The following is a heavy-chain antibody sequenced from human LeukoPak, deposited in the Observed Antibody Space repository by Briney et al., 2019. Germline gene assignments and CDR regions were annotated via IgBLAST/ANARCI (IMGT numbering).Heavy chain of an antibody. D-gene: IGHD6-19*01. J-gene: IGHJ2*01. Sequence: PSETLSLTCIVSGGSVSSYYWSWIRQPPGQGLEWIGYIYSSESTSYNPSLESRVTMSVDTSKNQFFLKLSSVTAADTAVYYCARFHSGPSGWYVLWYFELWGRGALVTVTS. CDR3: ARFHSGPSGWYVLWYFEL. CDR2: IYSSEST. V-gene: IGHV4-4*09. CDR1: GGSVSSYY.